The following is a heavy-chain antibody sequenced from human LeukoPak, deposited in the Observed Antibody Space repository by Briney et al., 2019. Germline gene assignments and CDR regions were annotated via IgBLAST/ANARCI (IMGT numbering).Heavy chain of an antibody. J-gene: IGHJ4*02. V-gene: IGHV1-18*01. CDR2: ISAYNDKT. Sequence: ASVKVSCKASGYTFNSYGISWVRQAPGQGLEWMGWISAYNDKTSYAQKLQGRVTMTTDTSTNTVYMELRSLRSEDTAVYYCARVATFSMPRDWGQGTLVTVSS. D-gene: IGHD2/OR15-2a*01. CDR3: ARVATFSMPRD. CDR1: GYTFNSYG.